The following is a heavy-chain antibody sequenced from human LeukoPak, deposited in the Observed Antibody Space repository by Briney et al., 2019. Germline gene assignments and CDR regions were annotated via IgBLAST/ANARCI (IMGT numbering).Heavy chain of an antibody. CDR3: ARAPPYIAAAGPNWFDP. CDR2: ISSSSSYI. D-gene: IGHD6-13*01. Sequence: GGSLRLSCAASGFTFSSYSMNWVRQAPGKGLEWVSPISSSSSYIYYADSVKGRFTISRDNAKNSLYLQMNSLRAEDTAVYYCARAPPYIAAAGPNWFDPWGQGTLVTVSS. CDR1: GFTFSSYS. V-gene: IGHV3-21*01. J-gene: IGHJ5*02.